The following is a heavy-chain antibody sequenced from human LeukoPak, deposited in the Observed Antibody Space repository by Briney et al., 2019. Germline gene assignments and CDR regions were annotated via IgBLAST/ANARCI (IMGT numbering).Heavy chain of an antibody. Sequence: GGSLRLSCAASGFTFSSYSMNWVRQAPGKGLEWVSSISSSSSYIYYADSVKGRFTISRDNAKNSLYLQMNSLRAEDTAVYYCARDGAIAAAGYYYYGMDVWGQGTTVTVSS. CDR1: GFTFSSYS. CDR3: ARDGAIAAAGYYYYGMDV. CDR2: ISSSSSYI. V-gene: IGHV3-21*01. D-gene: IGHD6-13*01. J-gene: IGHJ6*02.